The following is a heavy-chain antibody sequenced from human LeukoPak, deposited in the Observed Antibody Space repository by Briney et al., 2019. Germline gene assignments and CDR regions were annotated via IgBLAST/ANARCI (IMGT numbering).Heavy chain of an antibody. Sequence: GGSLRLSCGASSFTFSSYVMSWVRQAPGKGLEWVSTVSTTGGSTYYADSVKGRFTISRDNSKNTLYLQMNSLRVDDTAVYYCAKSLDYSGNRARLDFWGQGTLVTVSS. V-gene: IGHV3-23*01. CDR3: AKSLDYSGNRARLDF. CDR2: VSTTGGST. D-gene: IGHD4-23*01. J-gene: IGHJ4*02. CDR1: SFTFSSYV.